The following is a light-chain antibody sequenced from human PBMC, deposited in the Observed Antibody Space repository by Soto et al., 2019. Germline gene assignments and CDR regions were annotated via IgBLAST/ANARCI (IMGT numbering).Light chain of an antibody. CDR2: AAT. Sequence: DIVMTQSPSSLSASVGDRVTITCRASHPININLVWFQQKPGKAPKSLIYAATNLQSGVPSRFSGSGGGTDFSLTISSLQPEDVATYYCQHYQRYPPSFGGGTKLEIK. V-gene: IGKV1-16*01. J-gene: IGKJ4*01. CDR3: QHYQRYPPS. CDR1: HPININ.